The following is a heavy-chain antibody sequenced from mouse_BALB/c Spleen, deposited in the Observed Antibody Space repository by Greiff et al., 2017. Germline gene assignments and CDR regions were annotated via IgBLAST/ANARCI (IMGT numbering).Heavy chain of an antibody. CDR2: IDPSDSYT. J-gene: IGHJ4*01. CDR3: ARRYYGSVY. CDR1: GHTFTSYW. V-gene: IGHV1-69*02. D-gene: IGHD1-1*01. Sequence: VQLQQSGPELVKPGASVKMSCKASGHTFTSYWMHWVKQRPGQGLEWIGEIDPSDSYTNYNQKFKGKATLTVDKSSSTAYMQLSSLTSEDSAVYYCARRYYGSVYWGQGTSVTVSS.